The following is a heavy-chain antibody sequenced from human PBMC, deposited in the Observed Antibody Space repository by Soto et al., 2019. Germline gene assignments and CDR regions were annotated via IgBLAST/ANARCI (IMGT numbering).Heavy chain of an antibody. D-gene: IGHD6-6*01. J-gene: IGHJ4*02. CDR1: GGSFSGYY. CDR2: INHSGST. Sequence: PSETLSLTCAVYGGSFSGYYWSWIRQPPGEGLEWIGEINHSGSTNYNPSLKSRVTISVDTSENQFSLKLSSVTAADTAVYYCARGSREYSSNFDYWGQGTLVTVSS. CDR3: ARGSREYSSNFDY. V-gene: IGHV4-34*01.